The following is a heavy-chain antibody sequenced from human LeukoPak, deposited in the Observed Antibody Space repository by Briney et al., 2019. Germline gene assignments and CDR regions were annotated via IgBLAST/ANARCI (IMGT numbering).Heavy chain of an antibody. D-gene: IGHD1-7*01. J-gene: IGHJ4*02. CDR1: GFSFSSYS. CDR3: ARGGLELDY. Sequence: GGSLRLSCAASGFSFSSYSLNWVRQAPGKGLEWVSAISGSGDSTYYGDSVKGRFTISRDNAKNALYLQMNSLRAEDTAVYYCARGGLELDYWGQGTLVTVSS. CDR2: ISGSGDST. V-gene: IGHV3-21*01.